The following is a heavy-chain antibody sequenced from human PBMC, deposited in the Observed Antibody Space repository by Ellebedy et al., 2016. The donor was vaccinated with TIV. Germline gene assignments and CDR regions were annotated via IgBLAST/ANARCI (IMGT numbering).Heavy chain of an antibody. CDR3: ARDRIGDNWYTTFDC. D-gene: IGHD1-1*01. J-gene: IGHJ4*02. CDR1: GFSFSNYG. CDR2: ISENSDTT. V-gene: IGHV3-48*04. Sequence: GESLKISXAASGFSFSNYGMNWVRQAPGQGLEWLAYISENSDTTHYAESVRDRFTISRDNAKTSVYLHMNNVRADDTALYYCARDRIGDNWYTTFDCWGQGTLVTVSS.